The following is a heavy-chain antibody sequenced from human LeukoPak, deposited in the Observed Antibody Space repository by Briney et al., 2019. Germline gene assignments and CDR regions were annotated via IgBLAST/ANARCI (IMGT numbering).Heavy chain of an antibody. Sequence: SETLSLTCAVSDDSFSSHYWTWIRQPPGKGLEWIGYISYIGSTNYNPSLKSRVTISIGTSKNQFSLKLSSVTAADTAVYYCARDLVTVTKGFDIWGQGTMVSVSS. J-gene: IGHJ3*02. V-gene: IGHV4-59*11. CDR2: ISYIGST. CDR1: DDSFSSHY. CDR3: ARDLVTVTKGFDI. D-gene: IGHD4-17*01.